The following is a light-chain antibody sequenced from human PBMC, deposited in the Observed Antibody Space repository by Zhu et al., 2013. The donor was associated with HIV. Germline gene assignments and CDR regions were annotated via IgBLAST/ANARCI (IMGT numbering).Light chain of an antibody. CDR1: QDINNY. J-gene: IGKJ4*01. CDR3: QRYNSAPLT. Sequence: DIQMTQSPSSLSASVGDRVNFTCQASQDINNYLNWYQQKPGQAPKLLIYDATNLETGVPSRFSGSGSGTDFTLTISSLQPEDVATYYCQRYNSAPLTFGGGT. CDR2: DAT. V-gene: IGKV1-33*01.